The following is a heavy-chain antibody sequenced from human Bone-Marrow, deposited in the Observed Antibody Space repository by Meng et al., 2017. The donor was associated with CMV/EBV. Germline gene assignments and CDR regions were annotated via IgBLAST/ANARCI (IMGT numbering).Heavy chain of an antibody. CDR2: IYYSGST. J-gene: IGHJ4*02. CDR1: GGSISSSSYY. D-gene: IGHD5-18*01. CDR3: ASFDTAMRQSQLDY. Sequence: SGGSISSSSYYWGWIRQPPGKGLEWIGSIYYSGSTYYNPSLKSRVTISVDTSKNQFSLKLSSVTAADTAVYYCASFDTAMRQSQLDYWGQGTLVTVSS. V-gene: IGHV4-39*01.